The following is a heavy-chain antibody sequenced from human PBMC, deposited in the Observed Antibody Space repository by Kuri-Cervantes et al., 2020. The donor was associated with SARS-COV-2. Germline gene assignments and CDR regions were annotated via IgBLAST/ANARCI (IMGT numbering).Heavy chain of an antibody. CDR2: IIPIFGTA. CDR3: SRVASGVEVVGFLVGVASGYHYMDV. V-gene: IGHV1-69*13. CDR1: GGTFSSYA. D-gene: IGHD3-3*01. Sequence: SVKVSCKASGGTFSSYAISWVRQAPGQGLEWMGGIIPIFGTANYAQKFQGRVTITADESTSTAYMELSSLRSEDTAVYYCSRVASGVEVVGFLVGVASGYHYMDVWGKGTTVTVSS. J-gene: IGHJ6*03.